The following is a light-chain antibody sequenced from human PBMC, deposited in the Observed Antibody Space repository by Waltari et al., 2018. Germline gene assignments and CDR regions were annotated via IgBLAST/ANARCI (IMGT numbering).Light chain of an antibody. J-gene: IGLJ3*02. Sequence: SYVLTQPSSVSVAPGETASITCGGDNIGTKSVHWYQQNSGQAPVLVIYDDSGRPSGIPERFSGSNSGNTATLTISRVEAGDEADYYCQVWDSSSDRVFGGETKLTVL. CDR2: DDS. CDR1: NIGTKS. V-gene: IGLV3-21*04. CDR3: QVWDSSSDRV.